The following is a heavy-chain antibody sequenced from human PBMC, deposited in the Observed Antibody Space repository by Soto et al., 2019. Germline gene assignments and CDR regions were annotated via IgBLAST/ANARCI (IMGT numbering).Heavy chain of an antibody. J-gene: IGHJ4*02. D-gene: IGHD3-10*01. CDR2: VYYSGHT. CDR1: GGSLSSYF. Sequence: QVQLQESGPGLVKPSETLSLSCSVSGGSLSSYFWTWIRQTPGRGLEWIGHVYYSGHTKYNPSLTSRVTFSVDTSNNQFFLPLTSVTAADTATYFCARASHYYGSGPFDFWGQGTLVTVSS. CDR3: ARASHYYGSGPFDF. V-gene: IGHV4-59*01.